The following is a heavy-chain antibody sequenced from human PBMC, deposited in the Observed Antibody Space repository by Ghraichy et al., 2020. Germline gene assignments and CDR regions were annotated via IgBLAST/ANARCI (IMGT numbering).Heavy chain of an antibody. J-gene: IGHJ4*02. CDR2: ISAYNGNT. D-gene: IGHD3-22*01. CDR3: ARGEEDYYDSSGPTSFDY. V-gene: IGHV1-18*04. Sequence: ASVKVSCKASGYTFTSYGISWVRQAPGQGLEWMGWISAYNGNTNYAQKLQGRVTMTTDTSTSTAYMELRSLRSDYTAVYYCARGEEDYYDSSGPTSFDYWGQGTLVTVSS. CDR1: GYTFTSYG.